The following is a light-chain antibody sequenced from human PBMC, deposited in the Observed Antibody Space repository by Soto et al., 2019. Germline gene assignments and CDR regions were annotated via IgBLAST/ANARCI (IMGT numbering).Light chain of an antibody. CDR2: GVS. Sequence: EIVMTQSPATLSVSPGERATLSCRASQSVRGNLAWCQQKPGQAPRLLIYGVSTGATGIPDRFSGSGSGTDFTLTISRLEPEDFAVYYCLQYNKWPRTFGQGTKV. CDR3: LQYNKWPRT. J-gene: IGKJ1*01. V-gene: IGKV3D-15*01. CDR1: QSVRGN.